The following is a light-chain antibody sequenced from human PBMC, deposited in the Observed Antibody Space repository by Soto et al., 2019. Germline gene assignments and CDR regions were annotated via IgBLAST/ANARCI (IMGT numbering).Light chain of an antibody. V-gene: IGLV2-23*01. CDR2: EGS. J-gene: IGLJ3*02. CDR1: SSDVGSSNL. CDR3: CSYAGSSTWV. Sequence: QSALTQPASVSGSPGQSITISCTGTSSDVGSSNLVSWYQQHPGKAPKLMIYEGSKRPSGVSDRFSGSKTGNTASLTISWLQAEDEGDYYCCSYAGSSTWVFGGGTKLTVL.